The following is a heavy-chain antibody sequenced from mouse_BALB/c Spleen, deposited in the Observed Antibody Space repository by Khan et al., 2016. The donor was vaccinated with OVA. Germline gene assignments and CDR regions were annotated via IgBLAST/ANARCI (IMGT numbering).Heavy chain of an antibody. CDR3: TGGGGGNRFAY. V-gene: IGHV1S137*01. Sequence: QVQLQQSGAELVRPGVSVKISCKGSGYTFTDFTMHWVKQSHAKSLEWIGVISTYYGDVTYNQKFKGKATMTVDKSSSTAYMELARLTSEDSAIYYSTGGGGGNRFAYWGQGTLVTVSA. J-gene: IGHJ3*01. CDR1: GYTFTDFT. CDR2: ISTYYGDV.